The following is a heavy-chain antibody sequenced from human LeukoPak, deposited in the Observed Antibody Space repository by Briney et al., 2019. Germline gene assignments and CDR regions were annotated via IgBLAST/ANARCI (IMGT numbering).Heavy chain of an antibody. D-gene: IGHD3-16*01. V-gene: IGHV1-18*01. CDR1: GYSFTSYG. CDR2: IGGYNGDT. J-gene: IGHJ4*02. Sequence: ASVKVSCKASGYSFTSYGFSWVRQVPGQGLEWMGWIGGYNGDTNYAQKVQDRVTMTIDTSTSTAYMELSSLRSEDTAVYYCAAGLVAYFDYWGQGTLVTVSS. CDR3: AAGLVAYFDY.